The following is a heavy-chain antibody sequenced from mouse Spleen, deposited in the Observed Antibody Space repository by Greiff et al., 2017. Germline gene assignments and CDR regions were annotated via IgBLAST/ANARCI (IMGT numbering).Heavy chain of an antibody. D-gene: IGHD2-4*01. CDR1: GFTFSSYA. CDR3: ASPFYYDSFAY. Sequence: KVVESGGGLVKPGGSLKLSCAASGFTFSSYAMSWVRQTPEKRLEWVATISSGGSYTYYPDSVKGRFTISRDNAKNTLYLQMSSLRSEDTAMYYCASPFYYDSFAYWGQGTLVTVSA. CDR2: ISSGGSYT. V-gene: IGHV5-9-1*01. J-gene: IGHJ3*01.